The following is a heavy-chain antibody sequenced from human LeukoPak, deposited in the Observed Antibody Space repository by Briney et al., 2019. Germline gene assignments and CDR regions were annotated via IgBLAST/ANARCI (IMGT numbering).Heavy chain of an antibody. CDR3: AKDSQSVLWFDP. V-gene: IGHV3-23*01. CDR1: GFTFSSYA. CDR2: ISGSGGST. J-gene: IGHJ5*02. Sequence: GSLRLSCAASGFTFSSYAMSWVRQAPGKGLEWVSAISGSGGSTYYADSVKGRFTISRDNSKNTLYLQMNSLRAEDTAVYYCAKDSQSVLWFDPWGQGTLVTVSS. D-gene: IGHD3-10*02.